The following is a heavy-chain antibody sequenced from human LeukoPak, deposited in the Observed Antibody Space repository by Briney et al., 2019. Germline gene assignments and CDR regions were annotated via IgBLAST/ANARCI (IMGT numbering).Heavy chain of an antibody. CDR2: IYHSGST. CDR3: VRLRSLGSSGYYYMDV. V-gene: IGHV4-38-2*01. D-gene: IGHD6-6*01. J-gene: IGHJ6*03. CDR1: GYSISSGYY. Sequence: SETLSLTCAVSGYSISSGYYWGWIRQPPGKGLEWIGSIYHSGSTYYNPSLKSRVTISVDTSKNQFSLKLSSVTAADTAVYYCVRLRSLGSSGYYYMDVWGKGTTVTVSS.